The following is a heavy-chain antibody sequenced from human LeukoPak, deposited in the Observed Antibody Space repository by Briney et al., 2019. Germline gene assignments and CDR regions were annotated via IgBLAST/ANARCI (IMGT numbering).Heavy chain of an antibody. Sequence: GGSLRLSCAASGFTFSSYWMSWARQAPGKGLEWVAKIKQDGSDKYYVDSVKGRFTISRDNAKNSLYLQMNSLRAEDTAVYYCARVSFYDSSGYSYSGIFDYWGQGTLVTVSS. V-gene: IGHV3-7*01. CDR1: GFTFSSYW. J-gene: IGHJ4*02. D-gene: IGHD3-22*01. CDR3: ARVSFYDSSGYSYSGIFDY. CDR2: IKQDGSDK.